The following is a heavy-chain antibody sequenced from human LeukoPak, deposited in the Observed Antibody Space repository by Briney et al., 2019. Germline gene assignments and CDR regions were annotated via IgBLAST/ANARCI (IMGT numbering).Heavy chain of an antibody. V-gene: IGHV6-1*01. D-gene: IGHD2-21*02. CDR1: GDSVSSNSAA. CDR2: TYYRSKWHN. J-gene: IGHJ4*02. Sequence: SQTLSLTCAISGDSVSSNSAAWNWIRQSPSRGLEWLGRTYYRSKWHNDYAVSVKSRITINPDTSKNQFSLQLNSVTPEDTAVYYCAREHFYCGGDCYLSIDYWGQGTLVTVSS. CDR3: AREHFYCGGDCYLSIDY.